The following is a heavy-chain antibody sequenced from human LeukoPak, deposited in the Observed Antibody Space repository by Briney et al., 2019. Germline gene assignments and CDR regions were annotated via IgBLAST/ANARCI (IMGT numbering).Heavy chain of an antibody. Sequence: SETLSLTCTVSGGSITIRQPPGKGLVWIGYIYYSGSTNYNPSLTSRVTMSLDTSKNQFSLKLTSVTAADTAVYYCARASDTYYYVNWGQGTLVTVSS. J-gene: IGHJ4*02. V-gene: IGHV4-59*01. CDR1: GGSIT. D-gene: IGHD3-10*02. CDR3: ARASDTYYYVN. CDR2: IYYSGST.